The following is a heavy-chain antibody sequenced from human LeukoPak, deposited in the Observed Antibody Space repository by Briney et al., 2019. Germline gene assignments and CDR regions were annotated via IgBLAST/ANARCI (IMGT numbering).Heavy chain of an antibody. J-gene: IGHJ4*02. Sequence: PGGSLRLSCAASGFTFSSYAMNWVRQAPGNGLEWVSVISGSGGTTYYADSVKGRFTISRDNANNTLYLQMNSLRAEDTAVYYCARDWLRRNYFDYWGQGTLVTVSS. V-gene: IGHV3-23*01. D-gene: IGHD3/OR15-3a*01. CDR1: GFTFSSYA. CDR3: ARDWLRRNYFDY. CDR2: ISGSGGTT.